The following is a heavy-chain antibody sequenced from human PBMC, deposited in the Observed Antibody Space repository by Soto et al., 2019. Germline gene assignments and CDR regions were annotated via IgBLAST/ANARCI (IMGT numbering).Heavy chain of an antibody. D-gene: IGHD6-25*01. V-gene: IGHV1-18*04. J-gene: IGHJ6*02. CDR3: ARGRKAAAKYGMDV. CDR2: ISAYNGNT. Sequence: ASGKVSCKASGYTFTSYGISWVRQAPGQGLEWMGWISAYNGNTNYAQKLQGRVTMTTDTSTSTAYMELRSLRSDDTAVYYCARGRKAAAKYGMDVWGQGTTVTVSS. CDR1: GYTFTSYG.